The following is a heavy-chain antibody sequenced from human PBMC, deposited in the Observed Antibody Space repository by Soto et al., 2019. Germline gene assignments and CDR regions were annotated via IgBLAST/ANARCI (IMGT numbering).Heavy chain of an antibody. V-gene: IGHV3-23*01. Sequence: GGSLRLSCAASGFTLSSYAMSWVRQAPGKGLEWVSAISGSGGSTYYADSVKGRFTISRDNSKNTLYLQMNSLRAEDTAVYYCAKFGQQLVPSDYFDYWGQGTLVTVSS. D-gene: IGHD6-13*01. J-gene: IGHJ4*02. CDR3: AKFGQQLVPSDYFDY. CDR1: GFTLSSYA. CDR2: ISGSGGST.